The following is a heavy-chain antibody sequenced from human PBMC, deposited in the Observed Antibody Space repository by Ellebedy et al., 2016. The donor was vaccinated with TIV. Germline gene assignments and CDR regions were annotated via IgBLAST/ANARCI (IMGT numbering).Heavy chain of an antibody. V-gene: IGHV4-59*01. CDR2: IYYSGST. D-gene: IGHD3-16*01. J-gene: IGHJ6*02. Sequence: SETLSLXXTVSGGSISSYYWSWIRQPPGKGLEWIGHIYYSGSTNYNPSLKSRVTISIDTSKSQFSLKLSSVTAADTAVYYCASYTADYYYYGLDVWGQGTTVTVSS. CDR3: ASYTADYYYYGLDV. CDR1: GGSISSYY.